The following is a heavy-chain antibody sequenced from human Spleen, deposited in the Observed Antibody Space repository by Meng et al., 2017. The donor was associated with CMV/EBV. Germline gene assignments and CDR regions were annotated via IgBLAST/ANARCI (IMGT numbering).Heavy chain of an antibody. D-gene: IGHD6-19*01. V-gene: IGHV1-2*06. Sequence: KASGYSVTGYYIQRVRQAPGQGLEWMGRINPNSGGTNYAQKFQGRVTMTRDTSISTAYMELSRLRSDDTAVYYCARDNSGWGVDVDYWGQGTLVTVSS. CDR1: GYSVTGYY. J-gene: IGHJ4*02. CDR3: ARDNSGWGVDVDY. CDR2: INPNSGGT.